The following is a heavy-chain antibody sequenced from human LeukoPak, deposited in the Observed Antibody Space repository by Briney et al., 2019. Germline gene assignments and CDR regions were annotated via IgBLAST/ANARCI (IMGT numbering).Heavy chain of an antibody. CDR3: ARASGPFDY. Sequence: GGSLRLSCAASGFAFSSYGMNWVRQAPGKGLEWVSYISSTTTTVFYADSVKGRFTVSRDNAKHSLYLQMNSLRAEDTAVYSCARASGPFDYWGQGTLVTVSS. V-gene: IGHV3-48*01. J-gene: IGHJ4*02. D-gene: IGHD3-10*01. CDR2: ISSTTTTV. CDR1: GFAFSSYG.